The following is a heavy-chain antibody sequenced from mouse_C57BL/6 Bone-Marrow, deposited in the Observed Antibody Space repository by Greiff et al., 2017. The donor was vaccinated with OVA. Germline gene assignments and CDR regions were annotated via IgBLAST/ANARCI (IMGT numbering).Heavy chain of an antibody. CDR2: SRNKANDYTT. CDR1: GFTFSDFY. D-gene: IGHD1-1*01. V-gene: IGHV7-1*01. Sequence: EVQLVESGGGLVQSGRSLRLSCATSGFTFSDFYMEWVRQAPGKGLEWIAASRNKANDYTTEYSASVKGRFIVSRDTSQSILYLQMNALRAEDTAIYYCARGYGSSYWYFDVWGTGTTVTVSS. CDR3: ARGYGSSYWYFDV. J-gene: IGHJ1*03.